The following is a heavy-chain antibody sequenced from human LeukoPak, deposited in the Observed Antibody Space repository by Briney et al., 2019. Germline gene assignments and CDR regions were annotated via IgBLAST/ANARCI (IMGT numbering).Heavy chain of an antibody. V-gene: IGHV3-30*18. CDR1: GFTFSSYG. Sequence: PGGSLRLSCAASGFTFSSYGMHWVRQAPGKGLEWVAVISYDGSNKYYADSVKGRFTISRDNSKNTLCLQMNSLRAEDTAVYYCAKVGNDYSNYDRFDYWGQGTLVTVSS. CDR2: ISYDGSNK. J-gene: IGHJ4*02. D-gene: IGHD4-4*01. CDR3: AKVGNDYSNYDRFDY.